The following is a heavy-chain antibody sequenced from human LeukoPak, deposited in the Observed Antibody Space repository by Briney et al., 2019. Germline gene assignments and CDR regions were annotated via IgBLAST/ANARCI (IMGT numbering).Heavy chain of an antibody. Sequence: GGSLRLSCAASGFTFNNAWMSWVRQSPGKGLEWVSLIYSGGSTSYADSVRGRFTISRDNSKNTLYLQMNSLRAEDTAVYYCARIETVADAFDIWGQGTLVTVSS. D-gene: IGHD1-1*01. CDR3: ARIETVADAFDI. CDR2: IYSGGST. V-gene: IGHV3-66*01. CDR1: GFTFNNAW. J-gene: IGHJ3*02.